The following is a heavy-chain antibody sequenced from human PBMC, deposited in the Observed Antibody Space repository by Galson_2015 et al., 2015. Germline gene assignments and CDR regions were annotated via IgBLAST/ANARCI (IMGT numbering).Heavy chain of an antibody. CDR3: ASVITFGGVIVSGHDAFDI. CDR2: FDPEDGET. CDR1: GYTLTELS. V-gene: IGHV1-24*01. Sequence: SVKVSCKVSGYTLTELSMHWVRQAPGKGLEWMGGFDPEDGETIYAQKFQGRVTMTEDTSTDTAYMELSSLRSEDTAVYYCASVITFGGVIVSGHDAFDIWGQGTMVTVSS. J-gene: IGHJ3*02. D-gene: IGHD3-16*02.